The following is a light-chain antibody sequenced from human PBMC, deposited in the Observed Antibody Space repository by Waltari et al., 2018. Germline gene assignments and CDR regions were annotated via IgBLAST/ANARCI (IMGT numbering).Light chain of an antibody. Sequence: CARTQPASVSGSPGQSSTTSGTGTGSDVGSNNLVSWYQHHPGKAPKLMIYEVSKRPSAVSNRFSGSKSGDTASLTISGLQAEDAADYYCCSYAGSSTFDVFGSGTKVTVL. CDR1: GSDVGSNNL. CDR3: CSYAGSSTFDV. J-gene: IGLJ6*01. CDR2: EVS. V-gene: IGLV2-23*02.